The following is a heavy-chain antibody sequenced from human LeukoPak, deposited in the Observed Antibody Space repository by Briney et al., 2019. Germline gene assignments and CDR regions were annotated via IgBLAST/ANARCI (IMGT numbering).Heavy chain of an antibody. D-gene: IGHD5-24*01. CDR2: INTDGSST. V-gene: IGHV3-74*01. CDR1: GFTFSSYW. Sequence: GGSLRLSCAASGFTFSSYWMHWVRQAPGKGLVWVSRINTDGSSTDYADSVKGRFTISRDNAKNTLYLQMNSLRAEDTAVYYCATSQMATTFDYWGQGTLVTVSS. J-gene: IGHJ4*02. CDR3: ATSQMATTFDY.